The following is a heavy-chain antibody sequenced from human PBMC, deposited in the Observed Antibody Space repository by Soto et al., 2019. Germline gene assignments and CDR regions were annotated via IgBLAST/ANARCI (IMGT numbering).Heavy chain of an antibody. Sequence: QVQLVQSGAEVKKPGSSVKVSCEASAGTFTTYAISWVRQAPGQGLEWMGGIIPIFGTTDYAQKFQDRVTITADESTTTAYMELSSLRSEDTAVYYCARDTDSYGLRVLIWGQGTLVTVSS. D-gene: IGHD5-18*01. V-gene: IGHV1-69*01. CDR3: ARDTDSYGLRVLI. J-gene: IGHJ4*02. CDR2: IIPIFGTT. CDR1: AGTFTTYA.